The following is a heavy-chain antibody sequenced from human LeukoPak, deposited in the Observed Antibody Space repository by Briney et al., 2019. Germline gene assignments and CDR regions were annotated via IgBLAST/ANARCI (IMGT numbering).Heavy chain of an antibody. CDR2: ISSSGSTI. CDR3: ARIAAADYYYYYGMDV. Sequence: GGSLRLSCAASGFTFGIHCMSWVRQAPGKGLEWVSYISSSGSTIYYADSVKGRFTISRDNAKNSLYLQMNSLRAEDTAVYYCARIAAADYYYYYGMDVWGQGTTVTVSS. CDR1: GFTFGIHC. D-gene: IGHD6-13*01. V-gene: IGHV3-48*04. J-gene: IGHJ6*02.